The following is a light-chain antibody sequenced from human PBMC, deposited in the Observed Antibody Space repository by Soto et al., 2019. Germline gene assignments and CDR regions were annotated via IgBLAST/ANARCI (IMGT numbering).Light chain of an antibody. V-gene: IGKV1D-16*01. CDR3: QQYNKWPIT. CDR1: QAISSW. CDR2: AAS. J-gene: IGKJ5*01. Sequence: DIQMTQSPSSVSASVGDRVTITCRASQAISSWLAWYQQKPGRAPKFLIYAASKLQRGVPSRFSGSGSGTDFTLTISSLQSEDFAAYYCQQYNKWPITFGQGTRLEIK.